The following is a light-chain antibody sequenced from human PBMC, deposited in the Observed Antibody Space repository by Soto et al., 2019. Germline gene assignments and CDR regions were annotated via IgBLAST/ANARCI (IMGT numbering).Light chain of an antibody. CDR3: QHYNSYSEA. CDR2: KAS. Sequence: DIQMTQSPSTLSGSVGDRVTITCRASQTISSWLARYQQKPGKAPKLLIYKASTLKSGVPSRVSGSGSRTEFTLTISSLQPDDFATYYYQHYNSYSEAFGQGTKVELK. CDR1: QTISSW. J-gene: IGKJ1*01. V-gene: IGKV1-5*03.